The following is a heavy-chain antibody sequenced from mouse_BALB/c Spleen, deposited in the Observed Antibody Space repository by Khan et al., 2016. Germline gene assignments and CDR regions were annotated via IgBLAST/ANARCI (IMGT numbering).Heavy chain of an antibody. CDR1: GYSITSGYS. CDR2: ILYSGST. CDR3: ARPYDYDVLDH. Sequence: EVQLQESGPDLVKPSQSLSLTCTVTGYSITSGYSWHWIRQFPGNKLEWMGYILYSGSTNYNPSLKRRISITRDTSKNQFFLQLNSVTTEDTATYYGARPYDYDVLDHWGQGTSVTVSS. V-gene: IGHV3-1*02. J-gene: IGHJ4*01.